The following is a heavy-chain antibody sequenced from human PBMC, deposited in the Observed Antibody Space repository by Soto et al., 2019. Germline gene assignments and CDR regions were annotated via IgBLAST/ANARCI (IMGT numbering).Heavy chain of an antibody. V-gene: IGHV4-34*01. D-gene: IGHD6-19*01. CDR3: ASEGSSDRFDP. CDR1: GGSFSGYY. Sequence: QVQLQQWGAGLLKPSETLSLTCAVYGGSFSGYYWTWIRQPPGKGLEWIGEINHSGSTNYNPSLKSLVTISVDTSKNQFALKLSAVTAADTAVYYWASEGSSDRFDPWGQGTLVTVSS. CDR2: INHSGST. J-gene: IGHJ5*02.